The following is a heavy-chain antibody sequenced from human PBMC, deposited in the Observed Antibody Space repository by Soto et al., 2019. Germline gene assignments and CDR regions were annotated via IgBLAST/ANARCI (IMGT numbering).Heavy chain of an antibody. CDR2: INAGNGNT. Sequence: GASVNVSCKASGYTFTSYAMHWVRQAPGQRLEWMGWINAGNGNTKYSQKFQGRVTITRDTSASTAYMELSSLRSEDTAVYYCARVSGWYYFDYWGQGTLVTVSS. V-gene: IGHV1-3*01. CDR3: ARVSGWYYFDY. CDR1: GYTFTSYA. D-gene: IGHD6-19*01. J-gene: IGHJ4*02.